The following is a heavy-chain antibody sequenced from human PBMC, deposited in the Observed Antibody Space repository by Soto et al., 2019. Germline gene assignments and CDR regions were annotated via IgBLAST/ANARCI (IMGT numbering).Heavy chain of an antibody. CDR3: ARSLEGHFDY. V-gene: IGHV3-30*03. Sequence: PGGSLRLSCAASGFTFSRYGMHWVRQAPGKGLEWVAVISYDGSNKYYADSVKGRFTISRDNSKNTLYLQMNSLRAEDTAVYYCARSLEGHFDYWGQGTLVTVSS. CDR2: ISYDGSNK. D-gene: IGHD1-1*01. J-gene: IGHJ4*02. CDR1: GFTFSRYG.